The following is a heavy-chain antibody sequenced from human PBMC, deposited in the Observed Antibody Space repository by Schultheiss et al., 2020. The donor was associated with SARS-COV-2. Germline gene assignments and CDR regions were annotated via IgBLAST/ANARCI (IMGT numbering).Heavy chain of an antibody. CDR3: ARDQSGFGDWFDP. Sequence: GGSLRLSCAASGFTFSSYVMHWVRQVPGKGLAWVSRISHDGTETSYTDSVKGRFTISRDNAKNTLYLQMNSLRAEDTAVYYCARDQSGFGDWFDPWGQGTLVTVSS. J-gene: IGHJ5*02. CDR1: GFTFSSYV. D-gene: IGHD3-16*01. V-gene: IGHV3-74*01. CDR2: ISHDGTET.